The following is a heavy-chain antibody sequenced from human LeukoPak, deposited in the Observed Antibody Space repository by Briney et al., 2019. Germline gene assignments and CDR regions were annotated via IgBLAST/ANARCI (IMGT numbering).Heavy chain of an antibody. Sequence: ASVKVSCKASGYTFTGYYMHWVRQAPGQGLEWMGWINPNSGNTNYAQKLQGRVTMTTDTSTSTAYMELRSLRSDDTAVYYCARGNYDFWSGYRYYMDVWGKGTTVTVSS. D-gene: IGHD3-3*01. CDR2: INPNSGNT. CDR3: ARGNYDFWSGYRYYMDV. V-gene: IGHV1-18*04. J-gene: IGHJ6*03. CDR1: GYTFTGYY.